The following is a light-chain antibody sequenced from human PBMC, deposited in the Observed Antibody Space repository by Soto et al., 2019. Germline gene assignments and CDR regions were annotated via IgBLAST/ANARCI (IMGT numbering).Light chain of an antibody. CDR3: CSYAGSSFVV. CDR2: EGS. Sequence: QAASVSGSPGQSITISCTGTSSDVGSYNLVSWYQQHPGKAPKLMIYEGSKRPSGVSNRFSGSKSGNTASLTISGLQAEDEADYYCCSYAGSSFVVFGGGTKL. CDR1: SSDVGSYNL. V-gene: IGLV2-23*01. J-gene: IGLJ2*01.